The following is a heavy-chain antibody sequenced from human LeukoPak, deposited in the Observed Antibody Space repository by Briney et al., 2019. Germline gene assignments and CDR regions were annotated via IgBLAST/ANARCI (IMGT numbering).Heavy chain of an antibody. CDR2: INPSGGST. D-gene: IGHD4-17*01. Sequence: ASVKVSCKASGYTFTSYYIHWVRQAPGQGLEWMGIINPSGGSTNYAQKFQGRITMTRDTSTSTVYMELSSLRSEDTAVYYCAKGSPPGVTTPDYWGQGTLVTVSS. CDR1: GYTFTSYY. CDR3: AKGSPPGVTTPDY. J-gene: IGHJ4*02. V-gene: IGHV1-46*01.